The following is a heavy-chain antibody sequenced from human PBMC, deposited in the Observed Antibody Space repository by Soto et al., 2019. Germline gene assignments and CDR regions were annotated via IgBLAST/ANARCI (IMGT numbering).Heavy chain of an antibody. CDR2: MNPNSGNT. CDR3: ARGPTYYDFWSGYYTTGYFDY. Sequence: ASVKVSCKASGYTFTSYDINWGRQATGQGLEWMGWMNPNSGNTGYAQKFQGRVTMTRNTSISTAYMELSSLRSEDTAVYYCARGPTYYDFWSGYYTTGYFDYWGQGTLVTVSS. CDR1: GYTFTSYD. V-gene: IGHV1-8*01. J-gene: IGHJ4*02. D-gene: IGHD3-3*01.